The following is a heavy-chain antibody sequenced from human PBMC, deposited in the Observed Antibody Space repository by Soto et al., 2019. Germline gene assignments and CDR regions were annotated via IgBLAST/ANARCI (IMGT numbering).Heavy chain of an antibody. CDR1: GYTFFTYD. D-gene: IGHD5-12*01. CDR2: ISTYSGDT. J-gene: IGHJ5*02. V-gene: IGHV1-18*01. CDR3: ARHHGPTTSENWFDP. Sequence: ASVTVSCKASGYTFFTYDISWVRQAPGQGLERMGWISTYSGDTKYAQKFQGRVTMTTDTSTTTAYLELRSLRSDDTAVYYCARHHGPTTSENWFDPWGQGTLVTV.